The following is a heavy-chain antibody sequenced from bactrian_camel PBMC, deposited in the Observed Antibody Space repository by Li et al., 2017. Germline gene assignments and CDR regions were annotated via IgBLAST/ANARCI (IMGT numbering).Heavy chain of an antibody. J-gene: IGHJ4*01. CDR3: AARYAFGCTWMNFRLMAV. V-gene: IGHV3S55*01. CDR2: VEADGRT. Sequence: HVQLVESGGGLVQPGGSLRLSCSADRSTYDSNCMAWFRQAPGKEREGVAAVEADGRTASLDSVRFSISKDNTKNIQYLQMNDLRPEDTATYYCAARYAFGCTWMNFRLMAVWGQGTQVTVS. CDR1: RSTYDSNC. D-gene: IGHD3*01.